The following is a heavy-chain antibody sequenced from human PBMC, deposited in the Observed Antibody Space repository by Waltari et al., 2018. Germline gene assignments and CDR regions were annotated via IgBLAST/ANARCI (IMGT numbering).Heavy chain of an antibody. J-gene: IGHJ4*02. CDR1: GFTFTNAW. Sequence: EVQLVDSGGGLVKPGESLRLSCAASGFTFTNAWMSWVRQAPGKGLEWLGRIQSKTDGGATDYAAPVKDRFTISRDDSTNTLYLQMNSLKAEDTAVYYCTTLKKSWGYWGQGTLVTVSS. CDR3: TTLKKSWGY. CDR2: IQSKTDGGAT. D-gene: IGHD7-27*01. V-gene: IGHV3-15*01.